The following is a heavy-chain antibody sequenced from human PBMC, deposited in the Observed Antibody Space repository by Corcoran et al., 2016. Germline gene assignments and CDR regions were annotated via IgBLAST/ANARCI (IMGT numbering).Heavy chain of an antibody. Sequence: QVQLQESGPGLVKPSETPSLTCTVSGGSISSYYWSWIRQPPGKGLEWIGYIYYSGSTNYNPSLKSRVTISVDTSKNQFSLKLSSVTAADTAVYDGARDGATPAQLLYLEGYDAFDIWGQGTMVTVSS. J-gene: IGHJ3*02. CDR2: IYYSGST. V-gene: IGHV4-59*01. CDR3: ARDGATPAQLLYLEGYDAFDI. D-gene: IGHD2-2*02. CDR1: GGSISSYY.